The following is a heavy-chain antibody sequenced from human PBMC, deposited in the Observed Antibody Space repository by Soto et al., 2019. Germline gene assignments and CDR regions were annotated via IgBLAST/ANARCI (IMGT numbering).Heavy chain of an antibody. Sequence: PGGSQRLCWGEAGLTFSSSGLYWIRQAPGKGLEWVAVIWYDGSNKYYADSVKGRFTISRDNSKNTLYLQMNSLRAEDTAVYYCARSQDSGSYSDAFDIWGQGTMVTVSS. CDR3: ARSQDSGSYSDAFDI. V-gene: IGHV3-33*01. J-gene: IGHJ3*02. D-gene: IGHD1-26*01. CDR2: IWYDGSNK. CDR1: GLTFSSSG.